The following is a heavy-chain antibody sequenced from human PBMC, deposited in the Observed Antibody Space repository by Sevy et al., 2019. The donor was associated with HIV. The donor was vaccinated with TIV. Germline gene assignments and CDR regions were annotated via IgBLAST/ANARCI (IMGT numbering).Heavy chain of an antibody. V-gene: IGHV3-43D*03. CDR2: ITWNGGST. CDR3: AKQGGRYYDSSDSTQEGSYFFDS. Sequence: GGSLRLSCAASGFNFDVHAMHWVRQAPGRSLEWVSVITWNGGSTYYADSVKGRFTISRDNSQNSLYLQLTSLRPEDTAFYYCAKQGGRYYDSSDSTQEGSYFFDSWGQGTLVTVSS. J-gene: IGHJ4*02. CDR1: GFNFDVHA. D-gene: IGHD3-22*01.